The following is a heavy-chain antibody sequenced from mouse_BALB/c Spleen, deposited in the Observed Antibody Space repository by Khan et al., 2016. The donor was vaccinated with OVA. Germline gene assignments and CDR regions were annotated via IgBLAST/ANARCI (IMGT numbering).Heavy chain of an antibody. V-gene: IGHV1-4*01. CDR2: IIPSSGYN. D-gene: IGHD1-1*01. CDR1: GYIFTSYM. J-gene: IGHJ3*01. CDR3: AKGGYGSFGY. Sequence: QVQLQQSGAELARPGASVKMSCKASGYIFTSYMMHRVKQRPGQGLEWIGDIIPSSGYNNYNQKFKDKATLTADKSSSTAYMQLSSLTSEVSAVYYGAKGGYGSFGYWGQGTLVTVSA.